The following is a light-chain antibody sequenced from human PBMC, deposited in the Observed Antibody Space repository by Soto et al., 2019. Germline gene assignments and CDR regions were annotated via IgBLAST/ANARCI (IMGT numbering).Light chain of an antibody. Sequence: DIQMTQSPSSLFASVGDRVTITCRASQSISSYLNWYQQKPGKAPKLLIYAASSLQSGVPSRFSGSGSGTDFTLTISSLQPEDFATYYCQQSYSTPPETFGQGTRLEIK. CDR3: QQSYSTPPET. CDR2: AAS. CDR1: QSISSY. J-gene: IGKJ5*01. V-gene: IGKV1-39*01.